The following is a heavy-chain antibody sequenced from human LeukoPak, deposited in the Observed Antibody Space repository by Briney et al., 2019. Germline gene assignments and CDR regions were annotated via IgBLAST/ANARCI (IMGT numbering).Heavy chain of an antibody. V-gene: IGHV3-48*01. CDR2: ISSSSSNM. J-gene: IGHJ4*02. D-gene: IGHD6-6*01. CDR3: AREYSSSSGRSFDY. CDR1: GFTLSTNA. Sequence: PGGSLRLSCLTSGFTLSTNAMSWVRQAPGKGLEWVSYISSSSSNMYYADSVKGRFTISRNSAKNSLYLQMNSLRAEDTAVYYCAREYSSSSGRSFDYWGQGTLVIVSS.